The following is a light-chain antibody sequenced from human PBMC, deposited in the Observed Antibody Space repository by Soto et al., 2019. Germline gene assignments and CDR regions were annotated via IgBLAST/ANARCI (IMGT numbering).Light chain of an antibody. CDR1: QDIRFY. CDR3: QHYVNLPLT. V-gene: IGKV1-33*01. J-gene: IGKJ4*01. Sequence: DIQMTQSPSSLSASVGDRVTITCQASQDIRFYLDWYQQKPGKAPKLLIYEASNLETGVPSRFSGSGSGTDFTFTISSLQPEDIATYYCQHYVNLPLTFGGGTKVDI. CDR2: EAS.